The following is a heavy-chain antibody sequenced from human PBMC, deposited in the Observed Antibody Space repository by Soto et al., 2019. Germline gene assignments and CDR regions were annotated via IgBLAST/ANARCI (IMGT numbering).Heavy chain of an antibody. J-gene: IGHJ6*02. Sequence: QVQLVQSGAEVKKPGSSVKVSCKASGGTFSSYAISWVRQAPGQGLEWMGGIIPIFGTANYAQKFQGRVTITADESTSTAYMELSSLRSEDTAVYYCARSNDFWRGPLYYGMDVLGQGTTVTVSS. D-gene: IGHD3-3*01. CDR2: IIPIFGTA. CDR3: ARSNDFWRGPLYYGMDV. V-gene: IGHV1-69*12. CDR1: GGTFSSYA.